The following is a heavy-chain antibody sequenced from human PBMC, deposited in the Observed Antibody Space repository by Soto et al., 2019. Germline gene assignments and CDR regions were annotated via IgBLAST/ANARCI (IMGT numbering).Heavy chain of an antibody. CDR2: ISAYNGNT. V-gene: IGHV1-18*01. CDR1: GYTFTSYG. J-gene: IGHJ5*02. Sequence: ASVKVSCKASGYTFTSYGISWVRQAPGQGLEWMGWISAYNGNTNYAQKLQGRVTMTTDTSTSTAYMELRSLRSDDTAVYYCARDLLAYGDQNDWFDPWGQGTLVTVS. D-gene: IGHD4-17*01. CDR3: ARDLLAYGDQNDWFDP.